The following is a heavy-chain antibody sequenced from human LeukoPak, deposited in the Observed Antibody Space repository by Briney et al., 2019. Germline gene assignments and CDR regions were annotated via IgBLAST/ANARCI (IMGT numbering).Heavy chain of an antibody. J-gene: IGHJ4*02. D-gene: IGHD2-15*01. V-gene: IGHV3-30*02. Sequence: GGSLRLSCAASGFTFSSYGMHWVRQAPGKGLEWVAFIRHDGSNKYYADSVKGRFTISRDNSKNTLYLQMNSLRAEDTAVYYCAKADSGSGYFDYWGQGTLVTVSS. CDR1: GFTFSSYG. CDR3: AKADSGSGYFDY. CDR2: IRHDGSNK.